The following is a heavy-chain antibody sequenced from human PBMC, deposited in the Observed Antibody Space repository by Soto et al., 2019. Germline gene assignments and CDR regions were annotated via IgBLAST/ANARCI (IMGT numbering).Heavy chain of an antibody. CDR1: GDTFSSYA. D-gene: IGHD6-19*01. CDR3: AREVTIAVAGTGPIDY. V-gene: IGHV1-69*13. Sequence: SVKVSCKASGDTFSSYAISWVRQAPGQGLEWMGGIIPIFGTANYAQKFQGRVTITADESTSTAYMELSSLRSEDTAVYYCAREVTIAVAGTGPIDYWGQGTLVTVSS. J-gene: IGHJ4*02. CDR2: IIPIFGTA.